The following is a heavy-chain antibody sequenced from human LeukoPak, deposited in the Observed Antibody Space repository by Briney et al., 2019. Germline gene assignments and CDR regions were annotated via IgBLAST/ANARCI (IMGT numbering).Heavy chain of an antibody. CDR1: GGTFSSYA. CDR2: IIPIFATA. V-gene: IGHV1-69*06. Sequence: SVKVSCKASGGTFSSYAISWVRQAPGQGLEWMGGIIPIFATANYAQKFQGRVTITADRSTSTAYMELSSLRSGDTAIYYCTRDTTTRAYYGMDVWGKGTTVTVSS. D-gene: IGHD1-14*01. CDR3: TRDTTTRAYYGMDV. J-gene: IGHJ6*04.